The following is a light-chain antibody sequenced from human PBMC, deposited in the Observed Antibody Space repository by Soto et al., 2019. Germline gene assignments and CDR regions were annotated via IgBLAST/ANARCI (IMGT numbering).Light chain of an antibody. J-gene: IGKJ1*01. CDR2: GAS. Sequence: EIVLTQSPGTLSLSPGERATLSCRASQSVSSSYLACYQQKPGQAPRLLIYGASSRATGIPDWFSGSGSGTDFTITISRLEPEDFALYYCQQYSSSPRTFGQGTKVEIK. CDR3: QQYSSSPRT. CDR1: QSVSSSY. V-gene: IGKV3-20*01.